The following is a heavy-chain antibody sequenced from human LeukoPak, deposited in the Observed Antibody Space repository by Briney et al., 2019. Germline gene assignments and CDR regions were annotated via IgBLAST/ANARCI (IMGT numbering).Heavy chain of an antibody. V-gene: IGHV4-39*01. CDR1: GGSISSSSYY. J-gene: IGHJ4*02. CDR3: ASDSSGWYYFDY. D-gene: IGHD6-19*01. CDR2: IYYSGST. Sequence: KPSETLSLTCTVSGGSISSSSYYWGWIRQPPGKELEWIGSIYYSGSTYYNPSLKSRVTISVDTSKNQFSLKLSSVTAADTAVYYCASDSSGWYYFDYWGQGTLVTVSS.